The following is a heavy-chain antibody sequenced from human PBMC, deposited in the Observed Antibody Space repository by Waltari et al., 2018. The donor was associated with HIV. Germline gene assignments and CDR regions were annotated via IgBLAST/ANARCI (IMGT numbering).Heavy chain of an antibody. CDR2: IYTSGST. D-gene: IGHD2-21*02. CDR1: GGSISSGSYY. J-gene: IGHJ6*02. V-gene: IGHV4-61*02. CDR3: ARDGTVVTPNYYGMDV. Sequence: QVQLQESGPGLVKPSQTLSLTCTVSGGSISSGSYYWSWIRQPAGKGLEWIGRIYTSGSTNYNPSLKSRVTISVDTSKNQFSLKLSSVTAADTAVYYCARDGTVVTPNYYGMDVWGQGTTVTVSS.